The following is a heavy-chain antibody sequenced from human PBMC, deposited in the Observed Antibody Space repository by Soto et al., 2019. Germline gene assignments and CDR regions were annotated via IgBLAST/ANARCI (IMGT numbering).Heavy chain of an antibody. V-gene: IGHV4-61*08. CDR2: IYYSGST. CDR3: ARDTTVTTLNGYYYGMDV. J-gene: IGHJ6*02. D-gene: IGHD4-17*01. CDR1: GGSISSVGYS. Sequence: SETLSLTCAVSGGSISSVGYSWSWIRQPPGKGLEWIGYIYYSGSTNYNPSLKSRVTVSVDTSKNQFSLKLSSVTAADSAVYYCARDTTVTTLNGYYYGMDVWGQGTTVTVSS.